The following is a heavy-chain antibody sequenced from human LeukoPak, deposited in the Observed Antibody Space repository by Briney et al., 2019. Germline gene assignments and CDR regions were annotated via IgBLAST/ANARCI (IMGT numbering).Heavy chain of an antibody. CDR1: GFPFSSFD. CDR2: ISSSGRAI. J-gene: IGHJ4*02. V-gene: IGHV3-48*03. CDR3: ARADY. Sequence: GGSLRLSCAASGFPFSSFDMNWVRQAPGKGLEWVSYISSSGRAIYYADSVEGRFTISRDNAKNSLYLQVNSLRAEDTAVYFCARADYWGQGTLVTVSS.